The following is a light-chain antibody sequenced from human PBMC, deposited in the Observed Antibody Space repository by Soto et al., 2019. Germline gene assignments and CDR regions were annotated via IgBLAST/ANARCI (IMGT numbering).Light chain of an antibody. CDR1: QSVLYSSNNKNY. Sequence: DIVMTQSPDSLAVSLGERATINCKSSQSVLYSSNNKNYLAWYQQKPGQPPKLHIYWASTRESGVPDRFSGSGSRKDFTLTISSLQAEDVAVYYCQQYYSTLITFGQGTRLEIK. CDR3: QQYYSTLIT. CDR2: WAS. J-gene: IGKJ5*01. V-gene: IGKV4-1*01.